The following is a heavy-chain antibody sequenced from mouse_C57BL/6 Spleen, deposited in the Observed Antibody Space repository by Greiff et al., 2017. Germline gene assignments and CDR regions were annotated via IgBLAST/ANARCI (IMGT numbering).Heavy chain of an antibody. CDR2: ISDGGSYT. J-gene: IGHJ2*01. CDR3: ASTAQATDFDY. Sequence: EVHLVESGGGLVKPGGSLKLSCAASGFTFSSYAMSWVRQTPEKRLEWVATISDGGSYTYYPDNVKGRFTISRDNAKNNLYLQMSHLKSEDTAMYYCASTAQATDFDYWGQGTTLTVSS. V-gene: IGHV5-4*01. CDR1: GFTFSSYA. D-gene: IGHD3-2*02.